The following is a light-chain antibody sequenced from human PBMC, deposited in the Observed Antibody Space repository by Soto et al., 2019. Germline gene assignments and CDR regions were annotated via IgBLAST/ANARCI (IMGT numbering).Light chain of an antibody. Sequence: QSALTQPASVSGSPGQSITISCTGTSSDVGGYNYVSWYQQHPGKAPKLMIYEVSNRPSGVSNRFSGSKSGNTASPTISGLQAEDEADYYCSSYTSSSTLKVFGTGTKLTVL. CDR3: SSYTSSSTLKV. V-gene: IGLV2-14*01. CDR2: EVS. J-gene: IGLJ1*01. CDR1: SSDVGGYNY.